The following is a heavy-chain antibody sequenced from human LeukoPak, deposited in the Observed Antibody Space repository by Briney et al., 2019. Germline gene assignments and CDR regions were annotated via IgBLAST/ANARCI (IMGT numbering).Heavy chain of an antibody. V-gene: IGHV3-15*01. CDR1: GFTFSNAW. D-gene: IGHD1-26*01. CDR3: TTTPTTYYYYYGMDV. CDR2: IKSKTDGGTT. J-gene: IGHJ6*02. Sequence: GGSLRLSCAASGFTFSNAWMSWVRQAPGKGLEWVGRIKSKTDGGTTDYAAPVKGRFTISRDDSKNTLYLQMNSLKTEDTAVYYCTTTPTTYYYYYGMDVWGQGTTVTVSS.